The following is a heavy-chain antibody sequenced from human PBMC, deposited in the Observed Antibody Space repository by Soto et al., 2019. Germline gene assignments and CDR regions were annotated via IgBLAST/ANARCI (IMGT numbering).Heavy chain of an antibody. D-gene: IGHD1-7*01. Sequence: QLQLQESGPGLVKPSETLSLTCTVSGCSISSSSYYWGWIRQPPGKGLEWIGSVYYRGSTYYNPSLKSRATISVDPSKNQFSLKMSSVTAADTAVYYCARRTGTTFYYYGMDVWGQGTTVTVSS. CDR1: GCSISSSSYY. CDR2: VYYRGST. V-gene: IGHV4-39*01. J-gene: IGHJ6*02. CDR3: ARRTGTTFYYYGMDV.